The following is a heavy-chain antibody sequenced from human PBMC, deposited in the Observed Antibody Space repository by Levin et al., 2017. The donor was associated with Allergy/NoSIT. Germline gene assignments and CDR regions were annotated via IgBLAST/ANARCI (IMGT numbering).Heavy chain of an antibody. CDR1: GFSLTTSAMC. CDR2: IDWDDDK. J-gene: IGHJ4*02. D-gene: IGHD5-18*01. Sequence: SGPTLVKPTQTLTLTCTFSGFSLTTSAMCVSWIRQPPGKALEWLARIDWDDDKYYSTSLKTRLSISKDTSKNQVVLTMTNMDPVDTATYYCARSSPGGFSYGHHFDFWGQGTLVAVSS. CDR3: ARSSPGGFSYGHHFDF. V-gene: IGHV2-70*11.